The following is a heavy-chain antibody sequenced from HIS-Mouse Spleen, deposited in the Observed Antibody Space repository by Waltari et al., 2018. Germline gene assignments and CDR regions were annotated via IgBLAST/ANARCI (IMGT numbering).Heavy chain of an antibody. CDR1: GYSISSGYY. CDR2: TYHSGST. CDR3: ARLVTTSLFDY. Sequence: QVQLQESGPGLVKPSETLSLTCTVSGYSISSGYYWGWIRQPPGKGLEWIGSTYHSGSTYYNPSLKSRVTISVDTSKNQFSLKLSSVTAADTAVYYCARLVTTSLFDYWGQGTLVTVSS. D-gene: IGHD2-21*02. V-gene: IGHV4-38-2*02. J-gene: IGHJ4*02.